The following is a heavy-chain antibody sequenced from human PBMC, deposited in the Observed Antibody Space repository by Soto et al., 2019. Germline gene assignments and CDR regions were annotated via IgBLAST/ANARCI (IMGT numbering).Heavy chain of an antibody. J-gene: IGHJ6*02. CDR2: ISSSGSTI. V-gene: IGHV3-11*01. Sequence: GGSLRLSCAASGFTFSDYYMSWIRQAPGKGLEWVSYISSSGSTIYYADSVKGRFTISRDNAKNSLYLQMNSLRAEDTAVYYCARMNSGYVTPLYYYGMDVWGQGTTVTVS. CDR3: ARMNSGYVTPLYYYGMDV. D-gene: IGHD5-12*01. CDR1: GFTFSDYY.